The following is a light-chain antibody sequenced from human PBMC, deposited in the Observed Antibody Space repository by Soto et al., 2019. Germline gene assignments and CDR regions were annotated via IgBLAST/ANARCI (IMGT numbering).Light chain of an antibody. Sequence: EIVLTQSPATLSVSPWERATLSCRASQRISSNLAWYQQKPGQAPRLLIYGASTRATGIPARFSGSGSETEFTLTISSLQSEDFAVYYCQQYNNWPPYTFGQGTKLEIK. CDR2: GAS. V-gene: IGKV3D-15*01. CDR3: QQYNNWPPYT. CDR1: QRISSN. J-gene: IGKJ2*01.